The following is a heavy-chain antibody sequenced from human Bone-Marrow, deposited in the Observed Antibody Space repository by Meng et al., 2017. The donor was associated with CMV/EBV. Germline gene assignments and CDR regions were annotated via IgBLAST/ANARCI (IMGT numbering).Heavy chain of an antibody. Sequence: GESLKISCAASGFTFSSYGMHWVRQAPGKGLEWVAVIWYDGSNKYYADSVKGRFTISRDNSKNTLYLQMNSLRAEDTAVYYCARDEDGSRPNDAFDIWGQGTMVTVSS. V-gene: IGHV3-33*01. CDR3: ARDEDGSRPNDAFDI. CDR2: IWYDGSNK. D-gene: IGHD5-24*01. CDR1: GFTFSSYG. J-gene: IGHJ3*02.